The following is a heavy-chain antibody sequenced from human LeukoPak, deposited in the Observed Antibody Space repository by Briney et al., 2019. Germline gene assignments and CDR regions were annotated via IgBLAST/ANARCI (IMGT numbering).Heavy chain of an antibody. CDR2: ISGSGGST. CDR3: AKAYAVAGSNWFDP. J-gene: IGHJ5*02. CDR1: GFTFSNYD. D-gene: IGHD6-19*01. Sequence: PGGSLRLSCAASGFTFSNYDMTWVRQAPGKGLEWVSSISGSGGSTYYADSVKGRFTISRDNSKNTLYLQMNSLRAEDTAVYYCAKAYAVAGSNWFDPWGQGTLVTVSS. V-gene: IGHV3-23*01.